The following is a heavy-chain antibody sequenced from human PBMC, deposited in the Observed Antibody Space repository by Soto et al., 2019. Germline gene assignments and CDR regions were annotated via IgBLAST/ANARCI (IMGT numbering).Heavy chain of an antibody. CDR1: GYTFTGYY. J-gene: IGHJ6*02. CDR3: AREGGGSGSYYKRIYYYYGMDV. D-gene: IGHD3-10*01. Sequence: ASVKVSCKASGYTFTGYYMHWVRQAPGQGLEWMGWINPNSGGTNYAQKFQGWVTMTRDTSISTAYMELSRLRSDDTAVYYCAREGGGSGSYYKRIYYYYGMDVWGQGTTVTVSS. CDR2: INPNSGGT. V-gene: IGHV1-2*04.